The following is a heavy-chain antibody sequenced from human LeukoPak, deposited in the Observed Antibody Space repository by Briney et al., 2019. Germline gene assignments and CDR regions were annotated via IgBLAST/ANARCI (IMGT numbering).Heavy chain of an antibody. D-gene: IGHD3-22*01. Sequence: SVKVSCKASGGTFSSYAISWVRQAPGQGLEWMGRIIPIFGTANYAQKFQGRVTVTTDESTSTAYMELSSLRSEDTAVYYCASWGAYYYDSSGWALDPFDIWGQGTMVTVSS. CDR1: GGTFSSYA. CDR3: ASWGAYYYDSSGWALDPFDI. V-gene: IGHV1-69*05. J-gene: IGHJ3*02. CDR2: IIPIFGTA.